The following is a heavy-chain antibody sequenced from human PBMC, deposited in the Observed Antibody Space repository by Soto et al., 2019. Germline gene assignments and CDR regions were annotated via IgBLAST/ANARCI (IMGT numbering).Heavy chain of an antibody. CDR3: TTGSVEGV. J-gene: IGHJ6*02. Sequence: QLVESGGGLVRPGGSLRLSCSASGFSISSAWMNWVRQAPGKGLEWVGRIKTKIEGETTQYAAPVNGRFTVSRDDSKIILYLQMNSLKADDTALYYCTTGSVEGVWGQGTTVTVSS. V-gene: IGHV3-15*07. CDR1: GFSISSAW. CDR2: IKTKIEGETT. D-gene: IGHD2-15*01.